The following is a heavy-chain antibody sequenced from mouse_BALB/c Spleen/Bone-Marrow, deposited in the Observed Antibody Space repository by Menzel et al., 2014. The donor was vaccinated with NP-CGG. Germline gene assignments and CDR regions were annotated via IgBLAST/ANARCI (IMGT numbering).Heavy chain of an antibody. Sequence: VKLVESGAELAKPGASVKMSCKASGYTFTSYWMHWVKQRPGQGLEWIGYINPSTGYTEYDQKFKDKATLTASKSSSTAYMQLSSLTSEDSAVYYCASTTVVDYWGQGTTLTVSS. CDR1: GYTFTSYW. D-gene: IGHD1-1*01. J-gene: IGHJ2*01. V-gene: IGHV1-7*01. CDR3: ASTTVVDY. CDR2: INPSTGYT.